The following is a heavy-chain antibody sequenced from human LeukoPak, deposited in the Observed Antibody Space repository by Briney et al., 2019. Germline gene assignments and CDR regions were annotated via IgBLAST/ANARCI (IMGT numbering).Heavy chain of an antibody. J-gene: IGHJ6*03. V-gene: IGHV4-59*12. CDR3: ARGVAYYYGSGSYYYYYYYMDV. Sequence: PSETLSLTCTVSGGSISSYYWSWIRQPPGKGLEWIGYIYYSGSTNYNPSLKSRVTISVDTSKNQFSLKLSSVTAADTAVYYCARGVAYYYGSGSYYYYYYYMDVWGKGTTVTVSS. CDR1: GGSISSYY. CDR2: IYYSGST. D-gene: IGHD3-10*01.